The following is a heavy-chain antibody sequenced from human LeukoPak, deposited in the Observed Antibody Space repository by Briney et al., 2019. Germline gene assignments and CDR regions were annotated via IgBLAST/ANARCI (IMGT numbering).Heavy chain of an antibody. Sequence: ASVKVSCKASGYSFPSYGISWVRQAPGQGPEWMGWISPYNDNTNYAQKLQGRATMTTDTSTSTAYMELRSLRSDDTAVYYCARESRSDYGDLEGFDYWGQGTLVTVSS. J-gene: IGHJ4*02. CDR2: ISPYNDNT. CDR1: GYSFPSYG. V-gene: IGHV1-18*01. CDR3: ARESRSDYGDLEGFDY. D-gene: IGHD4-17*01.